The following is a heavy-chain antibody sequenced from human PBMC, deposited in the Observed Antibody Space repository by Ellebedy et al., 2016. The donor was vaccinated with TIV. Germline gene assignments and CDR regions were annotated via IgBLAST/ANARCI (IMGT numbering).Heavy chain of an antibody. D-gene: IGHD6-19*01. CDR1: GFTFGGYG. J-gene: IGHJ4*02. V-gene: IGHV3-74*01. CDR2: INRDGSSA. Sequence: PGGSLRLSCATSGFTFGGYGIHWVRQAPGKGLVWLSRINRDGSSANYADSVKGRFSISRDNSKNTLYVQMTSLRAEDTAVYYCARGGRDQWLIDYWGQGTLVTVSS. CDR3: ARGGRDQWLIDY.